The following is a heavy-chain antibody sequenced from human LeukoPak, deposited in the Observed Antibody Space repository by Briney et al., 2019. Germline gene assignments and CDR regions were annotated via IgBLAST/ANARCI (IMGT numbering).Heavy chain of an antibody. CDR3: ARKQLRDDAFDI. V-gene: IGHV3-30*02. CDR2: IRYDGSNK. CDR1: GFTFSSYG. D-gene: IGHD5-18*01. Sequence: GGSLRLSCAASGFTFSSYGMHWVRQAPGKGLEWVAFIRYDGSNKYYADSVKGRFTISRDNAKNSLYLQMNSLRAEDTAVYYCARKQLRDDAFDIWGQGTMVTVSS. J-gene: IGHJ3*02.